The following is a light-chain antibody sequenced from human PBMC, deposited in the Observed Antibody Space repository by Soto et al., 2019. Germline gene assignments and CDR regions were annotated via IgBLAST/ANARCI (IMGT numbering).Light chain of an antibody. V-gene: IGKV1-8*01. J-gene: IGKJ1*01. CDR2: AAS. CDR3: QQYYSYPRT. Sequence: IRMTQTPSSLSASIGDRVTITCRASQGISSYLAWYQQKPGKAPKLLIYAASTLQSGVPSRFSGSGSGTDFTLTISCLQSEDFATYYCQQYYSYPRTFGQGTKVDI. CDR1: QGISSY.